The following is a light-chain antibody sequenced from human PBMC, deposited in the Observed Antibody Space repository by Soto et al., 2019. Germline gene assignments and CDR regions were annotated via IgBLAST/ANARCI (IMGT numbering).Light chain of an antibody. J-gene: IGKJ1*01. CDR3: QQSGSSPTWT. V-gene: IGKV3-20*01. Sequence: EIVLTQSPGTLSLSPGERATLSCRASQTVSSSYLAWYQQKPGQAPSLLIYGASSRATGIPDRFSGSGSGTDFTLTISRLEPEDFAVYYCQQSGSSPTWTFGQGTTVEIK. CDR1: QTVSSSY. CDR2: GAS.